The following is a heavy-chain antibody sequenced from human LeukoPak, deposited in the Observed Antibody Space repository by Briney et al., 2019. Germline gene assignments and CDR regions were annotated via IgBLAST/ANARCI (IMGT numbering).Heavy chain of an antibody. D-gene: IGHD6-25*01. J-gene: IGHJ2*01. CDR3: ARQGGGFWYFDL. Sequence: KPSETLSLTCTVSGGSISSYYWSWIRQPPGKGLEWIGYIYYSGSTNYSPSLKSRVTISVDTSKNQFSLKLSSVTAADTAVYYCARQGGGFWYFDLWGRGTLVTVSS. CDR2: IYYSGST. CDR1: GGSISSYY. V-gene: IGHV4-59*08.